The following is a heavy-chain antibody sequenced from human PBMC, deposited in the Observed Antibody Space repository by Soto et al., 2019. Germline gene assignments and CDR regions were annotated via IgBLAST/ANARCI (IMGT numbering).Heavy chain of an antibody. Sequence: QVQLIQSEAEVKKPGSSVRVSCTASGGIFCSHGFSWVRQAPGQRLEWVGGFIPIFRTLTYTEKFQARVRIAADASTNTVYLDLSSLTSEDTAVYYCVRDRRIYYSDPHDEFVASDYEVWGQGTMVSVSS. CDR2: FIPIFRTL. J-gene: IGHJ3*01. CDR3: VRDRRIYYSDPHDEFVASDYEV. V-gene: IGHV1-69*01. D-gene: IGHD3-22*01. CDR1: GGIFCSHG.